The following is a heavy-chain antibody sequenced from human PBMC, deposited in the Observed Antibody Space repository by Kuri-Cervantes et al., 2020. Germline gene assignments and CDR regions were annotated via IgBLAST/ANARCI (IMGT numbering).Heavy chain of an antibody. J-gene: IGHJ5*01. Sequence: ASVKVSCRASGYTFSNYYMHWVRQAPGQGLEWMGIINPSGGRASYTQNFQGRVTMTRDTSTSTVYMELSSLRSEDTAVYYCARDLGGSFGWFDSWGQGTLVTVSS. V-gene: IGHV1-46*01. CDR2: INPSGGRA. D-gene: IGHD3-16*01. CDR3: ARDLGGSFGWFDS. CDR1: GYTFSNYY.